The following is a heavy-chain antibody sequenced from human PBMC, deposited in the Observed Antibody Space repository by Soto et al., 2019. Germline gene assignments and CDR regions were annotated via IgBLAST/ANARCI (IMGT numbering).Heavy chain of an antibody. J-gene: IGHJ6*02. CDR3: ARDCSSTSCYEDYYYYGMDV. CDR1: GGTFSGYA. D-gene: IGHD2-2*01. V-gene: IGHV1-69*13. Sequence: ASVKVSFKASGGTFSGYAISWVRQAPGQGLEWMGGIIPIFGTANYAQKFQGRVTITADESTSTAYMELSSLRSEDTAVYYCARDCSSTSCYEDYYYYGMDVWGQGTTVTVSS. CDR2: IIPIFGTA.